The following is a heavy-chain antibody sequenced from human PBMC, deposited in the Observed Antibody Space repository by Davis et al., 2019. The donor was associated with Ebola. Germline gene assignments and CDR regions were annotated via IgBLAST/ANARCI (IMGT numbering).Heavy chain of an antibody. Sequence: ASVKVSCKASGYRFTRYYMHSVRQAPGQGLEWMGIINPITGGTSYAQNFQVRVNMTRDTSTSTVYMELRSLRSEDTAVYYCAGEGGGYYDSSGYVFDIWGQGTMVKVSS. D-gene: IGHD3-22*01. CDR3: AGEGGGYYDSSGYVFDI. J-gene: IGHJ3*02. V-gene: IGHV1-46*01. CDR2: INPITGGT. CDR1: GYRFTRYY.